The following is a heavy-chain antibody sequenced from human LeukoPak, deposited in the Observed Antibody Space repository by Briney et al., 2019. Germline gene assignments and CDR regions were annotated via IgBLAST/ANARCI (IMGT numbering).Heavy chain of an antibody. CDR3: ARGVMAARLYYFDY. V-gene: IGHV3-23*01. CDR2: ITGSGDNT. CDR1: GLSFGSHP. D-gene: IGHD2-21*01. J-gene: IGHJ4*02. Sequence: GGFLTLSCAASGLSFGSHPMNWVRQAPGKGLEWVSGITGSGDNTYYIDSVKGRFTISRDNSKSTLYLQMNSLRAEDTAVYYCARGVMAARLYYFDYWGRGILVTVSS.